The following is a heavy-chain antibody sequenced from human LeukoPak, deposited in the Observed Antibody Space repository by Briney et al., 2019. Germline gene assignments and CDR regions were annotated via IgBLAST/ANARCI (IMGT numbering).Heavy chain of an antibody. CDR3: ARPRGAAAGTEDAFDI. D-gene: IGHD6-13*01. J-gene: IGHJ3*02. CDR1: GYTFTGYY. Sequence: ASVKVSCKASGYTFTGYYMHWVRQAPGQGLEWMGWINPNSGGTNYAQKFQGRVTLTRDTSISTAYMELSRLRSDDTAVYYCARPRGAAAGTEDAFDIWGQGTMVTVSS. CDR2: INPNSGGT. V-gene: IGHV1-2*02.